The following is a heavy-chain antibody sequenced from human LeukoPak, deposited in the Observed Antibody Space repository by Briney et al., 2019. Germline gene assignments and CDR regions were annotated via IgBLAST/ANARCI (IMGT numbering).Heavy chain of an antibody. CDR3: ARHDYEFWSGYYGVNWFDP. V-gene: IGHV4-4*09. Sequence: SETLSLTCTVSGGSISSYYWSWIRQPPGKGLEWIGYIYTSGSTNYNPSLKSRVTISVDTSKNQFSLKLSSVTAADTAVYYCARHDYEFWSGYYGVNWFDPWGQGTLVTVSS. CDR1: GGSISSYY. D-gene: IGHD3-3*01. CDR2: IYTSGST. J-gene: IGHJ5*02.